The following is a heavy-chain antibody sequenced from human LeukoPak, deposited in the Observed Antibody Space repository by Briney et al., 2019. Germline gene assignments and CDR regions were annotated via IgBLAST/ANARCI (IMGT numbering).Heavy chain of an antibody. J-gene: IGHJ4*02. D-gene: IGHD6-13*01. CDR1: GGSISSYY. Sequence: SETLSLTRTVSGGSISSYYWSWIRQPAGKGLEWIGRIYTSGSTNYNPSLKSRVTISVDKSKNQFSLKLSSVTAADTAVYYCARGLSIAAAGVFDYWGQGTLVTVSS. V-gene: IGHV4-4*07. CDR2: IYTSGST. CDR3: ARGLSIAAAGVFDY.